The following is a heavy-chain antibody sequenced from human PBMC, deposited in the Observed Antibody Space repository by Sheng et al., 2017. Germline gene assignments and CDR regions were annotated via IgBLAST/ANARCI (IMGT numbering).Heavy chain of an antibody. CDR2: IIPIFGTA. Sequence: QVQLVQSGAEVKKPGSSVKVSCRASGGTFSSNGISWVRQAPGQGLEWMGGIIPIFGTANYAQKFQGRVTNTADESTSTAYMDLSSLRSDDTAVYYCARDRGAKDAFDIWGQGTMVTVSS. CDR1: GGTFSSNG. J-gene: IGHJ3*02. V-gene: IGHV1-69*13. CDR3: ARDRGAKDAFDI. D-gene: IGHD1-26*01.